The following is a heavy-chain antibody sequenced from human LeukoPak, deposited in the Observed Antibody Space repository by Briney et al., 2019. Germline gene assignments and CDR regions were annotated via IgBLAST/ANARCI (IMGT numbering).Heavy chain of an antibody. CDR3: ARELPPLEKYYFDY. CDR2: IWYDGSNK. D-gene: IGHD3-3*01. CDR1: GFTFRSYG. V-gene: IGHV3-33*01. J-gene: IGHJ4*02. Sequence: GGSLSLSCAASGFTFRSYGMHWVRLAPGKGLLWVAVIWYDGSNKYYADSVKGRFTISRDNSMNTLSLQMNSLRAEDTAVYYRARELPPLEKYYFDYWGQGTLVTVSS.